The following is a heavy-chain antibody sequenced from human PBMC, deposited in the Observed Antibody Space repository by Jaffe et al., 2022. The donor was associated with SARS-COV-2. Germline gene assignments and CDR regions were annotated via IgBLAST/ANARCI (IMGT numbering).Heavy chain of an antibody. CDR3: ARGNGWLYY. CDR2: IFYTGST. Sequence: QVQLQESGPGLVKPSETLSLTCTVSGGSINNYYWSWIRQPPGRGLEWIGQIFYTGSTNYNPSLKSRVAISVDTSKNQFSLNLNSMTAADTAVYYCARGNGWLYYWGQGILVTVSS. J-gene: IGHJ4*02. D-gene: IGHD6-19*01. V-gene: IGHV4-59*01. CDR1: GGSINNYY.